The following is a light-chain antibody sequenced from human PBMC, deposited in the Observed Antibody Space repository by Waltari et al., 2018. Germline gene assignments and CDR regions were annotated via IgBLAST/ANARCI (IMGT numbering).Light chain of an antibody. V-gene: IGKV3-20*01. J-gene: IGKJ1*01. CDR3: QQYDNSLWT. CDR1: QRVSSNY. CDR2: GPS. Sequence: EIVLTQSPGTLSLSPGETATLSCRASQRVSSNYLAWYQQKPGQAPSLLIYGPSTRATDIPVRFSGSGSGTDFNLTISRLEPEDFAVYYCQQYDNSLWTFGQGTKVEIK.